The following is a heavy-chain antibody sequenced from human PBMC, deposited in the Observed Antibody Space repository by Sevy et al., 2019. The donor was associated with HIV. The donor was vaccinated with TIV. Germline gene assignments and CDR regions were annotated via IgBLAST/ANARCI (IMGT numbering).Heavy chain of an antibody. D-gene: IGHD6-13*01. CDR2: FNWNGGST. J-gene: IGHJ4*02. V-gene: IGHV3-20*04. Sequence: GGSLRLSCAASGFTFDDYGMSWVRQAPGKGLEWVSGFNWNGGSTAYADSVKGRFTISRDNAKNSLYLQMNNLRAEDTALYYCARVSGQQLVGGSFDYWGQGTLVTVSS. CDR1: GFTFDDYG. CDR3: ARVSGQQLVGGSFDY.